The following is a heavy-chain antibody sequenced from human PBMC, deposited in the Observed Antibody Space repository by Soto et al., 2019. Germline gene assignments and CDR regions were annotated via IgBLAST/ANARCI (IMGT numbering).Heavy chain of an antibody. CDR2: ISGSGGAT. CDR3: AKDAIMVSSSFNYFDF. D-gene: IGHD6-13*01. J-gene: IGHJ4*02. Sequence: GSLRLSCVVSGFIPSSYAMSWVRQAPGKGLEWVSGISGSGGATSYADSVKGRFTIPRDNPKNTLYLQMNSLSAEDTAIYYCAKDAIMVSSSFNYFDFWGQGALVTVSS. CDR1: GFIPSSYA. V-gene: IGHV3-23*01.